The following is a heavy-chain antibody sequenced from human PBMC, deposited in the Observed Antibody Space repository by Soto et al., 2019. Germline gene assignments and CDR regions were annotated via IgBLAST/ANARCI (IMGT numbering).Heavy chain of an antibody. V-gene: IGHV3-9*01. Sequence: GGSLRLSCAASGFTFDDYAMHWVRQAPGKGLEWVSGISWNSGSIGYADSVKGRFTISRDNAKNSLYLQMNSLRAEDTALYYCAKYVAGDDAFDIWGQGTMVTVSS. D-gene: IGHD6-19*01. J-gene: IGHJ3*02. CDR3: AKYVAGDDAFDI. CDR1: GFTFDDYA. CDR2: ISWNSGSI.